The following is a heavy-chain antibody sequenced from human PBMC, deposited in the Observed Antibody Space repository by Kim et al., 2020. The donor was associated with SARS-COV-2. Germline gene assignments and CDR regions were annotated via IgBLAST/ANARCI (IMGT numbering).Heavy chain of an antibody. CDR1: GFTFSSYG. J-gene: IGHJ6*02. V-gene: IGHV3-30*18. CDR3: AKEGNWNYPYYYGMDV. CDR2: ISHDGSNK. Sequence: GGSLRLSCAASGFTFSSYGMHWVRQAPGKGLEWVAVISHDGSNKYYADSVKGRFTISRDNSKNTLYLQMNSLRAEDTAVYYCAKEGNWNYPYYYGMDVWGQGTTVTVSS. D-gene: IGHD1-7*01.